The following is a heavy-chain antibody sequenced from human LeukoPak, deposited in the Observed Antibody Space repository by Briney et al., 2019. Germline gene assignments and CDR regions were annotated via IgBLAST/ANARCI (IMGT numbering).Heavy chain of an antibody. D-gene: IGHD6-19*01. V-gene: IGHV4-30-2*01. Sequence: PSETLSLTCTASGGSISSGGYYWSWIRQPPGKGLEWIGYIYHSGSTYYNPSLKSRVTISVDRSENQFSLKLSSVTAADTAVYFCARRFNSVWYFDYWGQGTLVTVSS. J-gene: IGHJ4*02. CDR1: GGSISSGGYY. CDR2: IYHSGST. CDR3: ARRFNSVWYFDY.